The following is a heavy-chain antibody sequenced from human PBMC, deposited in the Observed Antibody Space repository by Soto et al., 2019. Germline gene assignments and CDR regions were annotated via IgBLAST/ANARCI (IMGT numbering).Heavy chain of an antibody. V-gene: IGHV3-23*01. J-gene: IGHJ5*02. CDR3: AKEGQNIVVVPAAYANWFDP. CDR2: ISGSGGST. CDR1: GFPFSSYA. Sequence: QAGGSLRLSFAASGFPFSSYAMSWFRLAQGKRLAWVSAISGSGGSTYYADSVKGRFTISRDNSKNTLYLQMNSLRAEDTAVYYCAKEGQNIVVVPAAYANWFDPWGQGTLVTVSS. D-gene: IGHD2-2*01.